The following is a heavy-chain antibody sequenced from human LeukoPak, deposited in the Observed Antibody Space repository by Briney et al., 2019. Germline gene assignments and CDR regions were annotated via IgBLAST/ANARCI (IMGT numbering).Heavy chain of an antibody. Sequence: PSETLSLTCSVSGGSISSYYWSWIRQPPGKGLEWIGYIHDSGSTNYNPSLKSRVTISADTSKNQFSLKLSSVTAADTAVYYCARGYCSGGSCVDYWGQGTLVTVSS. J-gene: IGHJ4*02. V-gene: IGHV4-59*01. CDR2: IHDSGST. CDR1: GGSISSYY. D-gene: IGHD2-15*01. CDR3: ARGYCSGGSCVDY.